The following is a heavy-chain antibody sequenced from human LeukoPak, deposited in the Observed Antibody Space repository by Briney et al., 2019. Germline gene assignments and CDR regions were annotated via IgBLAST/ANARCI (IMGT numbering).Heavy chain of an antibody. V-gene: IGHV4-4*07. D-gene: IGHD2-15*01. Sequence: SETLSLTCTVSGGSISTYYWSWIRQPAGKGQEWIGRIYTSGSTNYNPSLKSRVTMSVDTSKNQFSLKLSSVTAADTAVYYCARQIISGCSGGSCLRPSDYWGQGALVTVSS. CDR2: IYTSGST. CDR1: GGSISTYY. CDR3: ARQIISGCSGGSCLRPSDY. J-gene: IGHJ4*02.